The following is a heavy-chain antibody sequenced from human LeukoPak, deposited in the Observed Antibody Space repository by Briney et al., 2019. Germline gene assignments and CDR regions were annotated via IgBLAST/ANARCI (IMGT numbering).Heavy chain of an antibody. CDR3: AKETSRIGGSMASFDY. Sequence: GGSLRLSCAASGFTFSSYEMHWVRQAPGKGLEWVSYISSSDSTIYYADSVKGRFTISRDNAKNSLYPQMNSLRAEDTAVYYCAKETSRIGGSMASFDYWGQGTLVTVSS. CDR1: GFTFSSYE. V-gene: IGHV3-48*03. D-gene: IGHD1-26*01. CDR2: ISSSDSTI. J-gene: IGHJ4*02.